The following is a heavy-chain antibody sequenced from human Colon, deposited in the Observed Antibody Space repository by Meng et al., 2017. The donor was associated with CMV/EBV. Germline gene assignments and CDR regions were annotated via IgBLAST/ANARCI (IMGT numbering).Heavy chain of an antibody. CDR1: GYTFNNYG. J-gene: IGHJ4*02. V-gene: IGHV1-18*01. Sequence: ASVKVSCKTSGYTFNNYGVTWVRQAPGQGLEWMGWITPYNGKTIYAQKFQGRVSMTTDISTTTAYMELSSLTSDDTAVYYCARDRMIRPDYFDYWGQGTLVTVSS. CDR2: ITPYNGKT. D-gene: IGHD2-15*01. CDR3: ARDRMIRPDYFDY.